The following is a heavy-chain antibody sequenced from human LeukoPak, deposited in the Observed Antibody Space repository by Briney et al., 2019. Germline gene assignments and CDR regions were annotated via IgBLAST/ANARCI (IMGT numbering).Heavy chain of an antibody. D-gene: IGHD3-22*01. CDR3: ASLVDSSGYYGLPYNMDV. CDR1: GGSISSSSYY. V-gene: IGHV4-39*07. J-gene: IGHJ6*03. CDR2: IYYSGST. Sequence: SETLSLTCTVSGGSISSSSYYWGWIRQPPGKGLEWIGSIYYSGSTYYNPSLKSRVTISVDTSKNQFSLKLSSVTAADTAVYYCASLVDSSGYYGLPYNMDVWGKGTTVTVSS.